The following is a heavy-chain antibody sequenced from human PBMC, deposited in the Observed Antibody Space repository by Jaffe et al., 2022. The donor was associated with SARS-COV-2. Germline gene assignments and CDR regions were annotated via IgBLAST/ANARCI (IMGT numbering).Heavy chain of an antibody. CDR3: ARQWLARPPDYYYYGMDV. Sequence: QVQLVQSGAEVKKPGASVKVSCKASGYTFTSYYMHWVRQAPGQGLEWMGIINPSGGSTSYAQKFQGRVTMTRDTSTSTVYMELSSLRSEDTAVYYCARQWLARPPDYYYYGMDVWGQGTTVTVSS. J-gene: IGHJ6*02. D-gene: IGHD6-19*01. V-gene: IGHV1-46*01. CDR1: GYTFTSYY. CDR2: INPSGGST.